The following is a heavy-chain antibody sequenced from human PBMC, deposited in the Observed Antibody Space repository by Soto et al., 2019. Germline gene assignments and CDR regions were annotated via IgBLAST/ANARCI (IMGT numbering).Heavy chain of an antibody. CDR2: ISAYNGNT. CDR1: GYTFTSYG. J-gene: IGHJ6*02. Sequence: ASVKVSCKASGYTFTSYGTSWVRQAPGQGLEWMGWISAYNGNTNYAQKLQGRVTMTTDTSTSTAYMELRSLRSDDTAVYYCARDIVVVPAAIPIRYYYGMDVWGQGTTVTVSS. D-gene: IGHD2-2*01. V-gene: IGHV1-18*04. CDR3: ARDIVVVPAAIPIRYYYGMDV.